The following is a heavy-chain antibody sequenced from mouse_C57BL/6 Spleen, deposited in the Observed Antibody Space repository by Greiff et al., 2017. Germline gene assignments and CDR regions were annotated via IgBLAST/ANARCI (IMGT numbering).Heavy chain of an antibody. Sequence: QVQLQQSGAELARPGASVKLSCKASGYTFTSYGISWVKQRTGQGLEWIGEIYPRSGNTYYNEKFKGKATLTADNSSSTAYMELRSLASEDSAVYFCAREGTTVVAPYFDYWGQGTTLTVSS. CDR3: AREGTTVVAPYFDY. J-gene: IGHJ2*01. D-gene: IGHD1-1*01. V-gene: IGHV1-81*01. CDR2: IYPRSGNT. CDR1: GYTFTSYG.